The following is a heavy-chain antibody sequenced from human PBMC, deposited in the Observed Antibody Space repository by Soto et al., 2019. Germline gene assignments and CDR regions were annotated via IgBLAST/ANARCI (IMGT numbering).Heavy chain of an antibody. V-gene: IGHV5-51*01. CDR2: IFRCEYDT. D-gene: IGHD3-10*01. CDR1: GYTFNRSW. Sequence: GGSLKISCKTSGYTFNRSWIALVRQVPGKGAEWMRIIFRCEYDTRYSPYFEGQVTISDDKSISTAYLHLNILKSSETAIYYCARLRGLGWFGEQSSSDHWGQGTLVTVSS. CDR3: ARLRGLGWFGEQSSSDH. J-gene: IGHJ4*02.